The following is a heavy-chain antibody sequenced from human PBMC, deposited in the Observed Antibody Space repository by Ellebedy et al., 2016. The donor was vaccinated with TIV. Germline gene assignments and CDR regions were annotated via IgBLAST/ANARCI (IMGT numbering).Heavy chain of an antibody. D-gene: IGHD3-22*01. CDR2: VSYDRTNK. Sequence: GESLKISCKASGFTFSNYDMHWVRQAPGKGLEWVAVVSYDRTNKFYVDSVKGRFTVSRDNSKNTLYLQMNSLRADDTALYFCAKDSGEWGGYYSNHRYFDHWGQGTLVTVSS. V-gene: IGHV3-30*18. CDR1: GFTFSNYD. J-gene: IGHJ4*02. CDR3: AKDSGEWGGYYSNHRYFDH.